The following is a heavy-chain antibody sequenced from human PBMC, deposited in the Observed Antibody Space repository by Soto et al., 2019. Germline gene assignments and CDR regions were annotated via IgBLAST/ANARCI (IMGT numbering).Heavy chain of an antibody. J-gene: IGHJ5*02. CDR1: GGSINNYY. CDR2: IYYSGST. Sequence: SETLSLTCTVSGGSINNYYWSWIRQTPGKGLEWIGHIYYSGSTDYNASLKSRASLSVDTSKNQLSLKLTSVTAADTAVYYCARDERGTSWYRWFDPWGHGVLVTVSS. CDR3: ARDERGTSWYRWFDP. D-gene: IGHD6-13*01. V-gene: IGHV4-59*01.